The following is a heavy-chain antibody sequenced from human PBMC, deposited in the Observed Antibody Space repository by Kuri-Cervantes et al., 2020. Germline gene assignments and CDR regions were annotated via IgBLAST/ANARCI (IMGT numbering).Heavy chain of an antibody. Sequence: GESLKISCAASGFTVSSNYMSWVRQAPGKGLEWVSVIYSGGSTYYADSVKGRFTISRHNSKNTLYLQMNSLRAEDTAVYYCARVTVRDFYYYYMGVWGKGTTVTVSS. CDR2: IYSGGST. D-gene: IGHD3-10*01. V-gene: IGHV3-53*04. CDR1: GFTVSSNY. CDR3: ARVTVRDFYYYYMGV. J-gene: IGHJ6*03.